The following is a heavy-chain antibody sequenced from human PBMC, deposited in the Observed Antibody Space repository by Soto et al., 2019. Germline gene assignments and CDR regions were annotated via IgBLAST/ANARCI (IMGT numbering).Heavy chain of an antibody. J-gene: IGHJ4*02. CDR3: ARDISSSGLSDY. V-gene: IGHV3-21*01. CDR2: ISSSSSYI. D-gene: IGHD6-6*01. CDR1: GFTLSSYS. Sequence: GGSLRLSCAASGFTLSSYSMNWVRQAPGKGLEWVSSISSSSSYIYYADSVKGRFTISRDNAKNSLYLQMNSLRAEDTAVYYCARDISSSGLSDYWGQGTLVTVSS.